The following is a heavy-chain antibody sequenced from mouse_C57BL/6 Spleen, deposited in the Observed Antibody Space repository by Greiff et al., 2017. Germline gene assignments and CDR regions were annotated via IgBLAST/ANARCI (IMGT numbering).Heavy chain of an antibody. J-gene: IGHJ2*01. Sequence: QVQLKQSGAELARPGASVKLSCKASGYTFTSYGISWVKQRTGQGLEWIGEIYPRSGNTYYNEKFKGKATLTADKSSSTAYMELRSLTSEDSAVYFCARPTVVAVDFDYWGQGTTLTVSS. D-gene: IGHD1-1*01. CDR2: IYPRSGNT. CDR3: ARPTVVAVDFDY. V-gene: IGHV1-81*01. CDR1: GYTFTSYG.